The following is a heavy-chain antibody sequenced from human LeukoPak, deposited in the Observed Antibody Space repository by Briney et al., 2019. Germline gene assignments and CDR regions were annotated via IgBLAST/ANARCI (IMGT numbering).Heavy chain of an antibody. Sequence: SVKVSCKASGFTFTSSAMQWVRQARGQRLEWIGWIVVGSGNTNYAQKFQERVTITRDMSTSTAYMELSSLRSEDTAVYYCAATAHCGGDCYPPYYYYGMDVWGQGTTVTVSS. CDR1: GFTFTSSA. CDR3: AATAHCGGDCYPPYYYYGMDV. J-gene: IGHJ6*02. CDR2: IVVGSGNT. V-gene: IGHV1-58*02. D-gene: IGHD2-21*02.